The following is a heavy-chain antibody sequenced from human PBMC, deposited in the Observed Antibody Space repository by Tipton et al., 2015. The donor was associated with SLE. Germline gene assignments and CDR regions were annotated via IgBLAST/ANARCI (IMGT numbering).Heavy chain of an antibody. CDR2: IYYSGST. Sequence: TLSLTCTVSGGSISSSSYYWGWIRQPPGKGLEWIGSIYYSGSTYYNPSLKRRVTISVDTSKNQFSLKLSSVTAADTAVYYCAREALYYYYMDVWGKGTTVTVSS. CDR1: GGSISSSSYY. V-gene: IGHV4-39*07. CDR3: AREALYYYYMDV. J-gene: IGHJ6*03.